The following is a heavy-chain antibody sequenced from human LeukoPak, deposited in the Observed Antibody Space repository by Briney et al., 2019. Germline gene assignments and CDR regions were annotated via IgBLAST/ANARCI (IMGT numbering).Heavy chain of an antibody. V-gene: IGHV3-23*01. CDR1: GGSFSGYY. D-gene: IGHD5-18*01. J-gene: IGHJ4*02. Sequence: PSETLSLTCAVYGGSFSGYYWSWVRQAPGKGLEWVSAISGSGGSTYYADSVKGRFTISRDNSKNTLYLQMNSLRAEDTAVYYCVRGYSYGFDYWGQGTLVSVSS. CDR3: VRGYSYGFDY. CDR2: ISGSGGST.